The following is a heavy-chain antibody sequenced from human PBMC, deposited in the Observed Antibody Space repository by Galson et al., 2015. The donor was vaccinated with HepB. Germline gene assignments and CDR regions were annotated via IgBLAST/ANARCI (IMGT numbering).Heavy chain of an antibody. V-gene: IGHV3-30-3*01. Sequence: SLRLSCAASGFTFSSYAMHWVRQAPGKGLEWVAVVSYDGNNENYADSVKGRFTISRDNSKNTLYLQMNSLKTEDTAMYYCARSAGGSYPEFDYWGQGTLVTVSS. J-gene: IGHJ4*02. CDR3: ARSAGGSYPEFDY. CDR1: GFTFSSYA. CDR2: VSYDGNNE. D-gene: IGHD1-26*01.